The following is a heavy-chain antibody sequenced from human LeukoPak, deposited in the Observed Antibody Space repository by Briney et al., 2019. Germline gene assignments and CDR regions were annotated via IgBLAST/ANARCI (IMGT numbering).Heavy chain of an antibody. CDR2: IYYSGTT. J-gene: IGHJ6*02. D-gene: IGHD4-17*01. Sequence: SETLSLTCTVSGGSISTYYWSWIRQSPGKGLEWIGYIYYSGTTNYNPSLKSRVTISVDTSKNQFSLKLNPVTAADTAVYYCAREDPQTTVPEGLDVWGRGTTVTVSS. V-gene: IGHV4-59*01. CDR3: AREDPQTTVPEGLDV. CDR1: GGSISTYY.